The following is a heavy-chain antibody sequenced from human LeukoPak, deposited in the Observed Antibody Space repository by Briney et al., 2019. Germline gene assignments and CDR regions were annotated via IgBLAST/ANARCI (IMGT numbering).Heavy chain of an antibody. D-gene: IGHD1-1*01. Sequence: KSSQTLSLTCAISGDSVSSNSVTWHWIRQSPSRGLEWLVRTYYRSTWYNDYAVSVRGRITVNPDTSKNQFSLHLNSVTSEETAFYYCARRLTQNACFDPWGQGILVTVSS. CDR3: ARRLTQNACFDP. J-gene: IGHJ5*02. V-gene: IGHV6-1*01. CDR1: GDSVSSNSVT. CDR2: TYYRSTWYN.